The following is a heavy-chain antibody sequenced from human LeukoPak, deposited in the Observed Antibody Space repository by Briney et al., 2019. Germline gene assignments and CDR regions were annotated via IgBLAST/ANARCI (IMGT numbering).Heavy chain of an antibody. Sequence: ASVKVSCKASGYTFTGYYMHWVRQAPGQGLEWMGWINHNSGGTNYAPKIQGRVTMTRDTSISTAYMELSRLRSDDTAVYYCARDGVYDILTGYFAHGYYYYMDVWGKGTTVTV. D-gene: IGHD3-9*01. CDR2: INHNSGGT. CDR3: ARDGVYDILTGYFAHGYYYYMDV. V-gene: IGHV1-2*02. J-gene: IGHJ6*03. CDR1: GYTFTGYY.